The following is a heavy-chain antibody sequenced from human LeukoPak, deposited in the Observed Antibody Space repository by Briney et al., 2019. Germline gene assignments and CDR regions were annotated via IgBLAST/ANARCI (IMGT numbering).Heavy chain of an antibody. J-gene: IGHJ6*03. V-gene: IGHV4-39*07. CDR1: GGSISIRSYD. Sequence: PSETLSLTCTLSGGSISIRSYDCGRLRHPPGRGLEGIATIYYSGSTYYNPSLKSRVTISVDTSKNQFSLKLSSVTAADTAVYYCARASLLVVVTAISYYMDVWGKGTTVTVSS. D-gene: IGHD2-21*02. CDR2: IYYSGST. CDR3: ARASLLVVVTAISYYMDV.